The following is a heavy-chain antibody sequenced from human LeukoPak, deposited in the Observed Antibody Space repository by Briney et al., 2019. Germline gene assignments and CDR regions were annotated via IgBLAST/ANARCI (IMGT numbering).Heavy chain of an antibody. D-gene: IGHD1-26*01. CDR2: IIPIFGTA. V-gene: IGHV1-69*13. CDR1: GGTFSSYA. CDR3: ARDGVWELFPFDY. Sequence: GASVKVSCKASGGTFSSYAISWVRQAPGQGLEWMGGIIPIFGTANYAQKFQGRVTITADESTSTAYMELRSLRSDDTAVYYCARDGVWELFPFDYWGQGTLVTVSS. J-gene: IGHJ4*02.